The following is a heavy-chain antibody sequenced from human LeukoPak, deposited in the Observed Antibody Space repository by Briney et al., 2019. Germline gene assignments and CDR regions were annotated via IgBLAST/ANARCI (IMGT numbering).Heavy chain of an antibody. J-gene: IGHJ4*02. CDR3: ARVVKSDYYDSSGYYDY. CDR1: GGSISSYY. V-gene: IGHV4-59*01. CDR2: IYYSGST. D-gene: IGHD3-22*01. Sequence: SETLSLTCTVSGGSISSYYWSWIRQPPGKGLEWIGYIYYSGSTNYNPSLKSRVTISVDTSKNQFSLKLSSVTAADTAVYYCARVVKSDYYDSSGYYDYWGQGTLVTVSS.